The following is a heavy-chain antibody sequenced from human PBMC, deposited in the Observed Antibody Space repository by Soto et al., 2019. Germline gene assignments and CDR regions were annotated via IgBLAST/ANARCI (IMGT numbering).Heavy chain of an antibody. CDR2: ISSSGSTI. J-gene: IGHJ1*01. V-gene: IGHV3-11*01. D-gene: IGHD6-6*01. CDR3: ARSGWVNPYSSSSPYFQH. Sequence: PGGSLRLSCAASGFTFSDYYMSWIRQAPGKGLEWVSYISSSGSTIYYADSVKGRFTISRDNAKNSLYLQMNSLRAEDTAVYYCARSGWVNPYSSSSPYFQHWGQGTLVTVSS. CDR1: GFTFSDYY.